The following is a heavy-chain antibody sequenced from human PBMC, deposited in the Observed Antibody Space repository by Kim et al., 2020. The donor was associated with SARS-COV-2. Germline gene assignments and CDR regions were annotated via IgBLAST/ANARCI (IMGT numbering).Heavy chain of an antibody. CDR1: GFTFSSYW. J-gene: IGHJ4*02. CDR3: SRGNYFDSSGNYYSSNDS. Sequence: GGSLRLSCAASGFTFSSYWMSWVRHAPGEGLEWVANINEGGSEIYNVDAVKGRFTLSRDNAKNSLYLHMNSLRAEYTAVYFCSRGNYFDSSGNYYSSNDSWGQGTLVAASS. CDR2: INEGGSEI. V-gene: IGHV3-7*03. D-gene: IGHD3-22*01.